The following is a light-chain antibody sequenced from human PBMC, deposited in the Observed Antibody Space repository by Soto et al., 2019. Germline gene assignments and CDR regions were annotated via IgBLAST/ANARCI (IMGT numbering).Light chain of an antibody. J-gene: IGKJ4*01. CDR2: DAS. V-gene: IGKV3-20*01. CDR1: QTVRNNY. CDR3: QQFSSYRLT. Sequence: EFVLAQSPGTLSLSPGERATLSCRASQTVRNNYLAWYQQKPGQAPRLLIYDASSRATGIPDRFSGGGSGTDFTLTISRLEPEDFAVYYCQQFSSYRLTFGGGSRWIS.